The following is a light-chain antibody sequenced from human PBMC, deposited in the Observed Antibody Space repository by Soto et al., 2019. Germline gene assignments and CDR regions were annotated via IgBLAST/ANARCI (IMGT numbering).Light chain of an antibody. V-gene: IGLV2-8*01. Sequence: QSVLTQPPSASGSPGQSVTISCTGNSSDVGGYKFVSWYQQHPGKAPKLIIYEVIKRPSGVPDRFSGSKSGNTASLTVSGLQAEDEGEYYCSSYGGSNNLVFGGGTKLTVL. CDR2: EVI. CDR3: SSYGGSNNLV. CDR1: SSDVGGYKF. J-gene: IGLJ2*01.